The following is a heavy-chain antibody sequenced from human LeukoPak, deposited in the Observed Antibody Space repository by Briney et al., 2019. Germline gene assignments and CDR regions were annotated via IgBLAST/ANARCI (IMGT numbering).Heavy chain of an antibody. CDR3: ARSNYDILTGYSLYFDY. Sequence: PSETLSLTCTVSGGSISSYYWSWIRQPAGKGLEWIGRIYVSGSTNYNPSLKSRVTMSVDTFKNQFSLRLSSVTAADTAVYYCARSNYDILTGYSLYFDYWGQGTLVTVSS. V-gene: IGHV4-4*07. J-gene: IGHJ4*02. D-gene: IGHD3-9*01. CDR2: IYVSGST. CDR1: GGSISSYY.